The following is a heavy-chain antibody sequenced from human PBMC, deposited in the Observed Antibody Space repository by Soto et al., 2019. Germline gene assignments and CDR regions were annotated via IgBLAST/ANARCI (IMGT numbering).Heavy chain of an antibody. V-gene: IGHV3-23*01. Sequence: EVQLLESGGGLVQPGGSLRLSCAASGFTFSSYAISWVRQAPGKGLEWVSAISGSGGSTYYADSVKGRFTISRDNSKDTLYLQMKSLRAADTAVYYCAKVIVVVPAATFDYWCHGTLVTVSS. J-gene: IGHJ4*01. CDR3: AKVIVVVPAATFDY. D-gene: IGHD2-2*01. CDR2: ISGSGGST. CDR1: GFTFSSYA.